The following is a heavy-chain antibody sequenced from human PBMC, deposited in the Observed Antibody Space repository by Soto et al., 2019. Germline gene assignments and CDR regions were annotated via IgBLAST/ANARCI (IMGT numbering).Heavy chain of an antibody. D-gene: IGHD3-22*01. CDR1: GDSVSSNSAA. V-gene: IGHV6-1*01. Sequence: QVQLQQSGPGLVKPSQTLSLTCAISGDSVSSNSAAWYWIRQSPSRGLEWLGRTYYRPKWYNDYAVSVKSRITINPDSSKNQFSLQLSSVTPEDTAVYCCARERIYYDSSPVDYWGQGTLVTVSS. J-gene: IGHJ4*02. CDR3: ARERIYYDSSPVDY. CDR2: TYYRPKWYN.